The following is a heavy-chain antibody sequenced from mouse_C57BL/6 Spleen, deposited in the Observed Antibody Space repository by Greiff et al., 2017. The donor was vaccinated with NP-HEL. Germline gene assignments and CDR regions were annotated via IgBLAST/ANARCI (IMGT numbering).Heavy chain of an antibody. CDR1: GYAFSSYW. D-gene: IGHD1-1*01. CDR3: ARTPITTVVAHYFDY. V-gene: IGHV1-80*01. Sequence: VQLQESGAELVKPGASVKISCKASGYAFSSYWMNWVKQRPGKGLEWIGQIYPGDGDTNYNGKFKGKATLTADKSSSTAYMQLSSLTSEDSAVYFCARTPITTVVAHYFDYWGQGTTLTVSS. CDR2: IYPGDGDT. J-gene: IGHJ2*01.